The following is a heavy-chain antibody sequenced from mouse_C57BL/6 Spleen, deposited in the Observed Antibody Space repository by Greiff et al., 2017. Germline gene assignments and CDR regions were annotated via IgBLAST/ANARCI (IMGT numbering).Heavy chain of an antibody. CDR3: ARREYSSRNAMDN. CDR2: IYPGDGDT. D-gene: IGHD1-1*01. V-gene: IGHV1-82*01. J-gene: IGHJ4*01. Sequence: VQLQQSGPELVKPGASVKISCKASGYAFSSSWMNWVKQRPGKGLEWIGRIYPGDGDTNYNGKFKGKATLTADKSSSTAYMQLSSLTSEDSAVYFCARREYSSRNAMDNWGQGTSVTVSS. CDR1: GYAFSSSW.